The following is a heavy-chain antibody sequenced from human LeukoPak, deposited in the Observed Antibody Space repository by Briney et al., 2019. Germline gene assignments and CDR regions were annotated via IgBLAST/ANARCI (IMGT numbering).Heavy chain of an antibody. CDR2: ISYDGSNK. Sequence: GGSLRLSCAASGFTFSGYAMHWVRQAPGKGLEWVAVISYDGSNKYYADSVKGRFTISRDNSKNTLYLQMNSLRAEDTAVYYCARDRDSSSSGWFDPWGQGTLVTVSS. V-gene: IGHV3-30-3*01. D-gene: IGHD6-13*01. CDR1: GFTFSGYA. CDR3: ARDRDSSSSGWFDP. J-gene: IGHJ5*02.